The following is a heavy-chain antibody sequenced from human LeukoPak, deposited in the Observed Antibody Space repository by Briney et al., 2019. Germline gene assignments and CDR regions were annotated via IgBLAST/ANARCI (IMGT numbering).Heavy chain of an antibody. CDR3: ARALPHRRLMDTTMNQHWFDP. CDR2: INPSGGNT. D-gene: IGHD5-18*01. J-gene: IGHJ5*02. Sequence: ASVKVSCKASGYTFTAHYLHWVRQAPGQGLEWVGIINPSGGNTNYAQKFQGRVTMTRDMSTSTVYMELSSLTSEDTAVYSCARALPHRRLMDTTMNQHWFDPWGQGTLVTVSS. V-gene: IGHV1-46*01. CDR1: GYTFTAHY.